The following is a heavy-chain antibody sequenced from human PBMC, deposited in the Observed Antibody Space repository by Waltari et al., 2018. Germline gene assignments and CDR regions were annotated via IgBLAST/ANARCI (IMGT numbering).Heavy chain of an antibody. CDR1: GFTFSSYA. Sequence: EVQLVESGGGLVQPGGSLRLSCAASGFTFSSYAMSWVRQAPGKGLEWVSAISGSGGSTYYADSMKGRFTISRDNSKNTLYLQMNSLRAEDTAVYYCATVYCTNGVCYWGDAFDIWGQGTMVTVSS. V-gene: IGHV3-23*04. CDR3: ATVYCTNGVCYWGDAFDI. D-gene: IGHD2-8*01. CDR2: ISGSGGST. J-gene: IGHJ3*02.